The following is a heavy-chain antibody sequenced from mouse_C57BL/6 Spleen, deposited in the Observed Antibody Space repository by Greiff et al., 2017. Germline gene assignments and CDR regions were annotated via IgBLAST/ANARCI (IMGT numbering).Heavy chain of an antibody. CDR3: AREDYYAMDD. CDR1: GFTFSDYG. Sequence: EVQRVESGGGLVKPGGSLKLSCAASGFTFSDYGMHWVRQAPEKGLEWVAYISSGSSTIYYADTVKGRFTISKDNARTTLFLQITSLRSEDTAMYYCAREDYYAMDDWGQGTSVTVSS. V-gene: IGHV5-17*01. J-gene: IGHJ4*01. CDR2: ISSGSSTI.